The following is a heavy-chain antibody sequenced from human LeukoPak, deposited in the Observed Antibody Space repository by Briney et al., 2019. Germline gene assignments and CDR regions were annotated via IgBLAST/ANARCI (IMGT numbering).Heavy chain of an antibody. CDR2: ISSSGGTI. V-gene: IGHV3-11*01. J-gene: IGHJ6*02. D-gene: IGHD1-1*01. CDR1: GFTFSDYY. Sequence: GGSLRLSCAASGFTFSDYYMSWIRHAPGERLECVSYISSSGGTIYYADSVRGRFTISKDNAKHSLYLQMNSLRAEDTAVYYCARDDLTNFQTYYYGMDVWGQGTTVTVSS. CDR3: ARDDLTNFQTYYYGMDV.